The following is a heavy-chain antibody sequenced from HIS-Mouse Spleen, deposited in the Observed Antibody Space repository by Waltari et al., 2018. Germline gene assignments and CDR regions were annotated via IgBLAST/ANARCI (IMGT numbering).Heavy chain of an antibody. J-gene: IGHJ4*02. Sequence: QVQLVQSGAEVKKPGSSVKVSCKASGGPCSSYPISWVRRAPGQGLAWMGGIIPIFGTANYAQKFQGRVTITADESTSTAYMELSSLRSEDTAVYYCAVRGHSILTGYYDYWGQGTLVTVSS. CDR1: GGPCSSYP. CDR2: IIPIFGTA. V-gene: IGHV1-69*01. D-gene: IGHD3-9*01. CDR3: AVRGHSILTGYYDY.